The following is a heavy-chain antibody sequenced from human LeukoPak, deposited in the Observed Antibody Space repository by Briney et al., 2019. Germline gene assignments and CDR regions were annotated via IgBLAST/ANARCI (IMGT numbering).Heavy chain of an antibody. J-gene: IGHJ4*02. CDR1: GFTFSSYE. V-gene: IGHV3-48*03. Sequence: PGGSLRLSCAASGFTFSSYEMNWVRQAPGKGLEWVSYISSSGSTIYYADSVKGRFTISRDNAKNSLYLQMNSLRAEDTAVYYCARGLFGTIDDYWGQGTLVTVSS. D-gene: IGHD3-3*01. CDR2: ISSSGSTI. CDR3: ARGLFGTIDDY.